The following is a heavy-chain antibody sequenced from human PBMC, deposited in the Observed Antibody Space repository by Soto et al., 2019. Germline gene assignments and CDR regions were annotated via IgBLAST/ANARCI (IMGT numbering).Heavy chain of an antibody. J-gene: IGHJ6*02. CDR3: ARSRRIQLWLNEDYYYYGMDV. V-gene: IGHV5-10-1*01. CDR1: GYSFTSYW. D-gene: IGHD5-18*01. Sequence: ESLKISCKGSGYSFTSYWISWVRQMPGKGLEWMGRIDPSDSYTNYSPSFQGHVTISADKSISTAYLQWSSLKASDTAMYYCARSRRIQLWLNEDYYYYGMDVWGQGTTVTVSS. CDR2: IDPSDSYT.